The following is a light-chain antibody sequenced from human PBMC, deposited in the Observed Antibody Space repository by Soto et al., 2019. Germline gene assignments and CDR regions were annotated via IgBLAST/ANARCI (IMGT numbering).Light chain of an antibody. J-gene: IGKJ2*01. CDR2: GAS. CDR3: QQYDTIQYT. V-gene: IGKV1-33*01. CDR1: QDITNY. Sequence: DIQMTQSPSSLSASIGDRVTITCQASQDITNYLNWFQQRPGKAPKLLIYGASNLEAGVPSRFSGSGSGTDFTFAISSLQPEDIATYYCQQYDTIQYTFGQGTKLEIK.